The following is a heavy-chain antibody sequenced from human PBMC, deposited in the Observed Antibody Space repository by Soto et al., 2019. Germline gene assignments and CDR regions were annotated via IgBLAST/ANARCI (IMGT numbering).Heavy chain of an antibody. CDR2: MYHSGST. CDR1: GGSISSGGYS. CDR3: ARGRARDGYNPLDY. D-gene: IGHD5-12*01. V-gene: IGHV4-30-2*01. J-gene: IGHJ4*02. Sequence: SETLSLTCAVSGGSISSGGYSWSWIRQPPGKGLEWIGYMYHSGSTYYNPSLKSRVTISIDRSKNQFSLKLSSVTAADTAVYYCARGRARDGYNPLDYWGQGTLVTVSS.